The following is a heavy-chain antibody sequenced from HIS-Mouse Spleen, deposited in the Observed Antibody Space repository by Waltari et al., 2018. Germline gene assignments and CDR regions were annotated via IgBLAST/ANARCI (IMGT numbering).Heavy chain of an antibody. V-gene: IGHV4-39*07. D-gene: IGHD6-13*01. Sequence: QLQLQESGPGLVKPSETLSLTCTVSVGSISSSRYYRGWIRQPPGKGLEWIGSIYYSGSTYYNPSLKSRVTISVDTSKNQFSLKLSSVTAADTAVYYCAREIPYSSSWYDWYFDLWGRGTLVTVSS. CDR3: AREIPYSSSWYDWYFDL. CDR1: VGSISSSRYY. J-gene: IGHJ2*01. CDR2: IYYSGST.